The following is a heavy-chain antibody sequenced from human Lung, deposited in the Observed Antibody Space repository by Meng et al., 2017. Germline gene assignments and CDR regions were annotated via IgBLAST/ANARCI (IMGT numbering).Heavy chain of an antibody. CDR1: GGSFSDYY. V-gene: IGHV4-34*01. CDR3: ARGPTTMAHDFDY. CDR2: INHSGST. J-gene: IGHJ4*02. Sequence: VHLQLGGAGLLNISVRLSLTCVVPGGSFSDYYWSWIRQPPGKGLEWIGEINHSGSTNYNPSLESRATISVDTSQNNLSLKLSSVTAADSAVYYCARGPTTMAHDFDYWGQGTLVTVSS. D-gene: IGHD4-11*01.